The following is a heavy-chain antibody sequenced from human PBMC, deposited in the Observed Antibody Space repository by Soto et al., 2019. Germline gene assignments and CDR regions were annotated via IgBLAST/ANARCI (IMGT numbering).Heavy chain of an antibody. CDR3: ARPFYGDYGFDY. J-gene: IGHJ4*02. Sequence: SETLSLTCTVSGGSISSSSYYWGWIRQPPGKGLEWIGSIYYSGSTYYNPSLKSRVTISVDTSKNQFSLKLSSVTAADTAVYYCARPFYGDYGFDYWGQGTLVTVSS. CDR1: GGSISSSSYY. V-gene: IGHV4-39*01. CDR2: IYYSGST. D-gene: IGHD4-17*01.